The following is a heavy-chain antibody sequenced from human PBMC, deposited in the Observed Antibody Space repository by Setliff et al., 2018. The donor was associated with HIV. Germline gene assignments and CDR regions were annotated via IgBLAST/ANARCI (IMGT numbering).Heavy chain of an antibody. Sequence: SETLSLTCGVYGGSLSDYYWSWIRQPPGKGLEWIGEINHRGSSNYNPSLKSRVTISVDTSKNQLSMNVTSVTAADTAVYYCARSSRGYCSGGSCYGFDPWGQGNLVTVSS. D-gene: IGHD2-15*01. CDR3: ARSSRGYCSGGSCYGFDP. CDR2: INHRGSS. CDR1: GGSLSDYY. V-gene: IGHV4-34*01. J-gene: IGHJ5*02.